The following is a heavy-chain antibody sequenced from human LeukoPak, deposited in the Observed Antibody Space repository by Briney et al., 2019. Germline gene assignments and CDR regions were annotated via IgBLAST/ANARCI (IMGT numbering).Heavy chain of an antibody. CDR1: GFRFSSQE. V-gene: IGHV3-48*03. CDR3: ARGSFTGFDLYFDS. D-gene: IGHD5-12*01. CDR2: MSKDGRTT. Sequence: GGSLRLSCAASGFRFSSQEMAWVRQAPGKGLEWVSYMSKDGRTTYYADSVKGRFTISRDNTRNSLFLHLNSLRADDTAFYYCARGSFTGFDLYFDSWGQGTLVTVSS. J-gene: IGHJ4*02.